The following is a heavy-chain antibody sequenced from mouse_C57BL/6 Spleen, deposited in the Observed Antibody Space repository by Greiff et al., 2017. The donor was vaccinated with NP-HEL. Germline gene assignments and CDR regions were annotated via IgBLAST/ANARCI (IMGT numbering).Heavy chain of an antibody. CDR3: ARSGDSSGLDY. Sequence: VQLQQSGPELVKPGASVKISCKASGYAFSSSWMNWVKQRPGKGLEWIGRIYPGDGDTNYNGKFKGKATLTADKSSSTAYMQLSSLTSEDSAVYFCARSGDSSGLDYWGQGTTLTVSS. CDR2: IYPGDGDT. J-gene: IGHJ2*01. D-gene: IGHD3-2*02. V-gene: IGHV1-82*01. CDR1: GYAFSSSW.